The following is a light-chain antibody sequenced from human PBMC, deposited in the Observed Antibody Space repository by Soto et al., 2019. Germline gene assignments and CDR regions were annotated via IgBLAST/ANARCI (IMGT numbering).Light chain of an antibody. CDR1: QSVSRY. Sequence: EIVLTQSPATLSLSPGERATLSCRASQSVSRYLAWYQQKPGQAPRLLIYDASNRATGIPARFSGSRSGTDFTLTISSLEPEDFAVYYCHQRSDWLTFGGGTKVEIK. CDR3: HQRSDWLT. V-gene: IGKV3-11*01. J-gene: IGKJ4*01. CDR2: DAS.